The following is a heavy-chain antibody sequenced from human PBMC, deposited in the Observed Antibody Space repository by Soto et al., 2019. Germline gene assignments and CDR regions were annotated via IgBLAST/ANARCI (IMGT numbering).Heavy chain of an antibody. CDR2: ISGSGGST. CDR1: GFTFSSYA. CDR3: ASYGSGSYYLYYFDY. J-gene: IGHJ4*02. V-gene: IGHV3-23*01. Sequence: GSLRLSCAASGFTFSSYAMSWVRQAPGKGVEWVSAISGSGGSTYYADSVKGRFTISRDNSKSTLYLQMNSLRAEDTAVYYCASYGSGSYYLYYFDYWGQGTLVTVSS. D-gene: IGHD3-10*01.